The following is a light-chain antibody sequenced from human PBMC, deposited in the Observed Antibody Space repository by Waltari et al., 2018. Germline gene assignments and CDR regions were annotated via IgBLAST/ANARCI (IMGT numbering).Light chain of an antibody. CDR2: AAS. CDR1: QRIFSA. J-gene: IGKJ4*01. Sequence: AFQLTQSPSSLSASVGDRVTISSRASQRIFSALAWYQQKPGQPPKLLIYAASTLESGVPSRFSGSGSGTDFTLTISSLEAEDFATYYCQQFNTYPLTFGGGTRVDIK. V-gene: IGKV1-13*02. CDR3: QQFNTYPLT.